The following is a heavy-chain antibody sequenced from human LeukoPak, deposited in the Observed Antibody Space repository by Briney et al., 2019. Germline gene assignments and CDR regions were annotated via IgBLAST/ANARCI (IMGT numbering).Heavy chain of an antibody. CDR1: GFTFSSHA. V-gene: IGHV3-23*01. J-gene: IGHJ4*02. CDR3: EKGGYFDSTNGDYFDY. D-gene: IGHD3-9*01. CDR2: ISRSGGST. Sequence: GGSLRLSCAASGFTFSSHAMSWVRQAPGKGLEWVSDISRSGGSTYYPASVKGRFTISSNNSKNTLYLQMNSLRAEDTAVYYCEKGGYFDSTNGDYFDYWGQGTLVTVSS.